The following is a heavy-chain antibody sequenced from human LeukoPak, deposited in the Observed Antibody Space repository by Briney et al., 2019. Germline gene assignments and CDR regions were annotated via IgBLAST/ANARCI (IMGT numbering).Heavy chain of an antibody. CDR3: ARCSDFWSGSKGYYYYMDV. Sequence: SVKVSCKASGGTFSSYAISWVRQAPGQGLEWMGGIIPIFGTANYAQKFQGRVTITADESTSTAYMELSGLRSEDTAVYYCARCSDFWSGSKGYYYYMDVWGKGTTVTVSS. D-gene: IGHD3-3*01. J-gene: IGHJ6*03. CDR1: GGTFSSYA. V-gene: IGHV1-69*13. CDR2: IIPIFGTA.